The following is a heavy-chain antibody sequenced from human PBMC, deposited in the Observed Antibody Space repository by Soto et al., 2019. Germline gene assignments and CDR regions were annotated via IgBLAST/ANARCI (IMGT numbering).Heavy chain of an antibody. J-gene: IGHJ4*02. V-gene: IGHV3-30*18. D-gene: IGHD3-22*01. Sequence: GGSLRLSCAASGLTFSSYAMHWVRQAPGKGLEWVAVISYDGTKKYYADSVKGRFTISRDSSKNTLYLQMNSLRVEDTAVYYCAKDYYDTPPEYFDYWGQGTLVTVSS. CDR2: ISYDGTKK. CDR1: GLTFSSYA. CDR3: AKDYYDTPPEYFDY.